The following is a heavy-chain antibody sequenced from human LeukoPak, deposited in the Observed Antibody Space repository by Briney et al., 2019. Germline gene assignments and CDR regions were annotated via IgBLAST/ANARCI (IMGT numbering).Heavy chain of an antibody. V-gene: IGHV3-23*01. CDR2: ISCSGNST. Sequence: GGSLRLSCAASGFPFSSYAMSGVRQAPGEGPEWVSVISCSGNSTNYADPVKGRFIISRDNSKNTLDLKMNSLRAEDTAVYYCATATDDSNYVFDYWGQGTLVTVSS. J-gene: IGHJ4*02. D-gene: IGHD4-11*01. CDR3: ATATDDSNYVFDY. CDR1: GFPFSSYA.